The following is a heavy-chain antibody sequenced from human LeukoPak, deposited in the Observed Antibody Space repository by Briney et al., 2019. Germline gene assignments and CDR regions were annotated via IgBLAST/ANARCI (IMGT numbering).Heavy chain of an antibody. CDR2: ISSSTTTV. CDR3: ARDRSSSAAPSLSY. CDR1: GFTFSSYW. Sequence: PGGSLRLSCAASGFTFSSYWMHWVRQAPGKGLEWVSYISSSTTTVYYADSVKGRFTISRDNAKNSLYLQMNSLRDEDTAVYYCARDRSSSAAPSLSYWGQGTLVTVSS. V-gene: IGHV3-48*02. D-gene: IGHD6-13*01. J-gene: IGHJ4*02.